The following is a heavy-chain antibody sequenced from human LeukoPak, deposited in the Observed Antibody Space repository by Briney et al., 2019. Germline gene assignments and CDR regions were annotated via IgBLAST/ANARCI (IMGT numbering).Heavy chain of an antibody. J-gene: IGHJ4*02. CDR3: VRHGGSTLWD. Sequence: GESLKISCKGSGYKFTSYWLSWVRQMPGKGLEWMGRIDPSDSYTNYSPSFQGHVTTSIDKSINTAFLQWSSLKASDTAMYYCVRHGGSTLWDWGQGTLVTVSS. V-gene: IGHV5-10-1*01. D-gene: IGHD6-13*01. CDR2: IDPSDSYT. CDR1: GYKFTSYW.